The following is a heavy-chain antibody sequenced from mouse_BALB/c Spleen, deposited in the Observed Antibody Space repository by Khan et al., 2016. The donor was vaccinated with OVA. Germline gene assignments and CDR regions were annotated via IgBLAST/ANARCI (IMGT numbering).Heavy chain of an antibody. V-gene: IGHV1-5*01. Sequence: VQLQQSGTVLARPGASVKMSCKASGYSFTSYLIHWVKQRPGQGLEWIGDFYPGNGDTTYNQTFKAKAKPTADTTANTANMELSSLTNEDSAVYYCARGSYSSFADWGQGTLVTVSA. CDR3: ARGSYSSFAD. J-gene: IGHJ3*01. CDR1: GYSFTSYL. CDR2: FYPGNGDT. D-gene: IGHD1-3*01.